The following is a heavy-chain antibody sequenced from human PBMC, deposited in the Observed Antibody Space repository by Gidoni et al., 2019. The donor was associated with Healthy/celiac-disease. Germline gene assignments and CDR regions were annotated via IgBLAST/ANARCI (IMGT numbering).Heavy chain of an antibody. CDR1: GGSTSSSSYY. Sequence: LQLQESGPGLVKPSETLSLTCTASGGSTSSSSYYWGWIRQPPGKGLEWIGSIYYSGSTYYNPSLKSRVTISVDTSKNQFSLKLGSVAAADTAVYYCAREDGVVMSVFDYWGQGTLVTVSS. D-gene: IGHD3-3*01. CDR3: AREDGVVMSVFDY. CDR2: IYYSGST. J-gene: IGHJ4*02. V-gene: IGHV4-39*07.